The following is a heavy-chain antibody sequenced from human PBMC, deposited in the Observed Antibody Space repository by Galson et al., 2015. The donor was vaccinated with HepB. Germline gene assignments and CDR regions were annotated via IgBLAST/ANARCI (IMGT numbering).Heavy chain of an antibody. D-gene: IGHD3-10*01. V-gene: IGHV3-73*01. J-gene: IGHJ4*02. CDR2: IGSKADSYTT. CDR1: GFTFSGSH. CDR3: IGRVAAGNSGLAY. Sequence: SLRLSCAASGFTFSGSHMHWVRQASGEGLEWVGHIGSKADSYTTAYAASVKGRFTVSRDDSKNTVYLQMDSLKADDTAVYYCIGRVAAGNSGLAYWGQGTLVT.